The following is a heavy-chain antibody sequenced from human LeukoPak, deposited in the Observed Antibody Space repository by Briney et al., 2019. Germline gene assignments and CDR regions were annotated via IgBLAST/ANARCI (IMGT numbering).Heavy chain of an antibody. CDR3: ARDDPTLFWSGSPFY. CDR2: IKRDGSEK. Sequence: GGSLRLSCAASGFTFNSYWMSWVRQAPGKGLEWVANIKRDGSEKYYVDSVKGRFTISRDNAKNSLYLQMNSLRAEDTAVYYCARDDPTLFWSGSPFYWGQGTLVTVSS. D-gene: IGHD3-3*01. J-gene: IGHJ4*02. CDR1: GFTFNSYW. V-gene: IGHV3-7*01.